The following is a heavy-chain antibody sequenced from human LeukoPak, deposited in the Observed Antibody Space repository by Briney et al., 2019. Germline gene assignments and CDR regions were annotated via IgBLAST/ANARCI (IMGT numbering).Heavy chain of an antibody. CDR1: GGSISSGDYY. J-gene: IGHJ6*02. CDR2: INHSGST. D-gene: IGHD6-13*01. V-gene: IGHV4-30-4*08. CDR3: ARVRPIAAAQYPYYYYYGMDV. Sequence: SQTLSLTCTVSGGSISSGDYYWSWIRQPPGKGLEWIGEINHSGSTNYNPSLKSRVTISVDTSKNQFSLKLSSVTAADTAVYYCARVRPIAAAQYPYYYYYGMDVWGQGTTVTVSS.